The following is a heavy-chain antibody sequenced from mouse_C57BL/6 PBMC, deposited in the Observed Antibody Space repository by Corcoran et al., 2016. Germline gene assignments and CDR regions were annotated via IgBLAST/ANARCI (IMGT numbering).Heavy chain of an antibody. Sequence: QIQLVQSGPELKKPGETVKISCKASGYTFTTYGMSWVKQAPGKGLKWMGWINTYSGVPTYADDFKGRFAFSLETSASTAYLQINNLKNEDTATYFCARSLRGSSYYWYFDVWGTGTTVTVSS. D-gene: IGHD1-1*01. J-gene: IGHJ1*03. CDR3: ARSLRGSSYYWYFDV. V-gene: IGHV9-3*01. CDR2: INTYSGVP. CDR1: GYTFTTYG.